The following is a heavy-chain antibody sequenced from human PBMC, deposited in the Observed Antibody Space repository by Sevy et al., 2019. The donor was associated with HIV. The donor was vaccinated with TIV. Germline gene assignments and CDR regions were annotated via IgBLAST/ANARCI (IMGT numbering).Heavy chain of an antibody. J-gene: IGHJ4*02. CDR3: ARDRDYYGSGTYDH. V-gene: IGHV3-21*06. D-gene: IGHD3-10*01. CDR1: EFTFRDYT. CDR2: SSSGSSYI. Sequence: GESLKISCAASEFTFRDYTMNWVRQTPGKGLEWVSYSSSGSSYIRYADSVKGRFTISRDNAENSLYLQMNSLRAEDTGVYYCARDRDYYGSGTYDHWGQGTLVTVSS.